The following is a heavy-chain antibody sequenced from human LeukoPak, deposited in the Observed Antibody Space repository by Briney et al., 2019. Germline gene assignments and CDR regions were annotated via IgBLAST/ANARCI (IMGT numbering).Heavy chain of an antibody. CDR1: GFTFDDYA. D-gene: IGHD1-26*01. J-gene: IGHJ6*02. CDR2: ISWNSGSI. Sequence: GGSLGLSCAASGFTFDDYAMHWVRQAPGKGLEWVSGISWNSGSIGYADSVKGRFTISRDNAKNSLYLQMNSLRAEDTALYYCAKALVGATTPLDYYYGMDVWGQGTTVTVSS. V-gene: IGHV3-9*01. CDR3: AKALVGATTPLDYYYGMDV.